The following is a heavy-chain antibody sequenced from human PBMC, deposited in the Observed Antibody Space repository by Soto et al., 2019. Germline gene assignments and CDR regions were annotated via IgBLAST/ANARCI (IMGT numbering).Heavy chain of an antibody. CDR2: INPILSMS. J-gene: IGHJ4*02. CDR3: ASSYGSGYRAFDY. D-gene: IGHD3-10*01. V-gene: IGHV1-69*02. Sequence: QVQLVQSGAEVKKPGSSVRVSCKASGDTFTFYSINWVRQAPGLGLEWMGRINPILSMSNYAQRFQGRVPMTADRSTSTAYRELSSLRSEDTAMSYCASSYGSGYRAFDYWGQGALVTVSS. CDR1: GDTFTFYS.